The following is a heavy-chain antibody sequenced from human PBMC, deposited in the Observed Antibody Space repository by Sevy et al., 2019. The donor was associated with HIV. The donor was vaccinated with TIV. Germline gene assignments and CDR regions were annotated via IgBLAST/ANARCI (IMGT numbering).Heavy chain of an antibody. J-gene: IGHJ4*02. Sequence: GGSLRLSCAASGFTFSSYAMHWVRQAPGKGLEWMAVIPYDASKKYYADSVKGRFTISRDNSKSTLYLQMNSLRAEDTAVYYCARDFSDYYDSSGYCFAYWGQGTLVTVSS. CDR2: IPYDASKK. D-gene: IGHD3-22*01. CDR1: GFTFSSYA. CDR3: ARDFSDYYDSSGYCFAY. V-gene: IGHV3-30*04.